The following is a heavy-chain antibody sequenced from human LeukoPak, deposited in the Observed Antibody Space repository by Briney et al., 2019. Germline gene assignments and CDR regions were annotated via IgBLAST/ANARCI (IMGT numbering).Heavy chain of an antibody. J-gene: IGHJ5*02. CDR3: ARVLVGASDWFDP. V-gene: IGHV4-61*02. CDR1: GGSISSSNYY. Sequence: SQTLSLTCTVSGGSISSSNYYWSWIRQPAGKGLEWIGRIYASGRTNYNPSLKSRVTISIDTSSNQFSLMLSSVTAADTAVYYCARVLVGASDWFDPWGQETLVTVSS. D-gene: IGHD1-26*01. CDR2: IYASGRT.